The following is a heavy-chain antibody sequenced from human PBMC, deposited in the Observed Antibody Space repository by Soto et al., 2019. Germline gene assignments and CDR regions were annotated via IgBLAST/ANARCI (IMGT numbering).Heavy chain of an antibody. V-gene: IGHV1-18*01. CDR3: AKDLLWFGELLDDLFDY. CDR1: GYTFTSYG. D-gene: IGHD3-10*01. J-gene: IGHJ4*02. Sequence: GASVKVSCKASGYTFTSYGISWVRQAPGQGLEWMGWISAYNGNTNYAQKLQGRVTMTTDTSTSTAYMELRSLRSDDTAVYYCAKDLLWFGELLDDLFDYWGQGTLVTVSS. CDR2: ISAYNGNT.